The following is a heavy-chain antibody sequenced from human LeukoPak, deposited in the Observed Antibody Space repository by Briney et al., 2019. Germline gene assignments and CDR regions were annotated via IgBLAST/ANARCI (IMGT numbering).Heavy chain of an antibody. D-gene: IGHD3-10*01. CDR3: GRDMDV. CDR1: GFTFSTYW. V-gene: IGHV3-7*01. CDR2: INQDGNGK. Sequence: GGSLRLSCAASGFTFSTYWMSWVRQAPGKGLEWVANINQDGNGKYYLDSVKGRFTISRDNAKSSLYLQINSLRAEDTAVYYCGRDMDVWGQGSTVTVSS. J-gene: IGHJ6*02.